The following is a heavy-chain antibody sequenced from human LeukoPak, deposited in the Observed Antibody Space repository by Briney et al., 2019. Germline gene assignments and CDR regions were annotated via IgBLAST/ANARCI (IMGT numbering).Heavy chain of an antibody. CDR1: GFTFSSYA. D-gene: IGHD1-26*01. CDR2: ISGSGGST. V-gene: IGHV3-23*01. Sequence: PGGSLRLSCAASGFTFSSYAMSWVRQAPGKGLEWVSAISGSGGSTYYADSVKGRFTISRDNSKNTLYLQMNSLRAEDTAVYYCAKGAGLSGSYYVDYYYYMDVWGKGTTVTVSS. J-gene: IGHJ6*03. CDR3: AKGAGLSGSYYVDYYYYMDV.